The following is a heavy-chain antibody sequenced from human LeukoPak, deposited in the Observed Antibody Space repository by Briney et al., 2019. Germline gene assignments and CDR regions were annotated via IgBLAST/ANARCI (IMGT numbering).Heavy chain of an antibody. CDR1: GFTFSSYT. V-gene: IGHV3-21*04. Sequence: GGSLRLSCAASGFTFSSYTMNWVRQAPGKGLEWVSSISGSSIYIYYADSAKGRFTISRDNSKKSLYLQMNSLRTEDTALYYCAKETSAYDGSCWGQGTLVTVSS. D-gene: IGHD5-12*01. J-gene: IGHJ4*02. CDR2: ISGSSIYI. CDR3: AKETSAYDGSC.